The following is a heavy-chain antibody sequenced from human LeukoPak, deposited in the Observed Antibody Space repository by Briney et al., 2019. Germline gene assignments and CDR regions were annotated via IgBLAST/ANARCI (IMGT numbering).Heavy chain of an antibody. Sequence: GGSLRLSCAASGFTFSSYEMNWVRQAPGKGLEWVSYISSSSSTIYYADSVKGRFTISRDNAKNSLYLQMNSLRAEDTAVYYCARDLAPGEYYYDSSGYYDAFDIWGQGTMVTVSS. D-gene: IGHD3-22*01. CDR3: ARDLAPGEYYYDSSGYYDAFDI. V-gene: IGHV3-48*01. CDR2: ISSSSSTI. CDR1: GFTFSSYE. J-gene: IGHJ3*02.